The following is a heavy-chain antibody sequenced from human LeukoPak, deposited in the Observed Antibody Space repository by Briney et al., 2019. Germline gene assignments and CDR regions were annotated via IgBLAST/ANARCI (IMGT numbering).Heavy chain of an antibody. Sequence: GGSLRLSCAASGFTFSSSAKNWVRQAPGKGLEWVSYIISSSGTIYYADSVKGRFTISRDNIKNSLYLQMNSMRDEDTAVYYCSRATYWGQGTLVTVSS. CDR1: GFTFSSSA. J-gene: IGHJ4*02. CDR3: SRATY. CDR2: IISSSGTI. V-gene: IGHV3-48*02.